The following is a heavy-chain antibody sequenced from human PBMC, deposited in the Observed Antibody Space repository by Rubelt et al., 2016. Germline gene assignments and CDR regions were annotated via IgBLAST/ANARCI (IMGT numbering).Heavy chain of an antibody. Sequence: QVQLQQWGAGLLKPSETLSLTCAVYGGSFSGYYWSWIRQPPGTGLEWIGEINHSGSTNYNPSLKSRVTISVDTSKNQFSLKLSSVTAADTAVYYCARGGFGSGSADYWGQGTLVTVSS. J-gene: IGHJ4*02. CDR3: ARGGFGSGSADY. D-gene: IGHD3-10*01. V-gene: IGHV4-34*01. CDR2: INHSGST. CDR1: GGSFSGYY.